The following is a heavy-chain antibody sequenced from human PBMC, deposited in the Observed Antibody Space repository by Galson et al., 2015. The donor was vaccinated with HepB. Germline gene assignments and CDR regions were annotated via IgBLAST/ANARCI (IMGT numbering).Heavy chain of an antibody. V-gene: IGHV6-1*01. CDR3: ARDRFGDMFSDVGGPPDYGMDV. CDR1: GDSVSSNSAA. Sequence: CAISGDSVSSNSAAWNWIRQSPSRGLEWLGRTYYRSKWYNDYAVSVKSRITINPDTSKNQFSLQLNSVTPEDTAVYYCARDRFGDMFSDVGGPPDYGMDVWGQGTTVTVSS. D-gene: IGHD3-16*01. CDR2: TYYRSKWYN. J-gene: IGHJ6*02.